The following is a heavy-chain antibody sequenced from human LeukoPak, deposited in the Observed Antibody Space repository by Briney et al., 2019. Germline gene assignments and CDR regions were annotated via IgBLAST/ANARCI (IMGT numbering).Heavy chain of an antibody. J-gene: IGHJ3*02. CDR2: ISTYNGNT. D-gene: IGHD4-17*01. Sequence: ASVKVSCKASGYTFTNHGISWVRQAPGQGLEWMGWISTYNGNTDYAQKLQGRVTMTTDTSTSTAYMELRSLRSDDTAVYYCARSGGWAYGDYDGFIAFDIWGQGTMVTVSS. CDR1: GYTFTNHG. V-gene: IGHV1-18*01. CDR3: ARSGGWAYGDYDGFIAFDI.